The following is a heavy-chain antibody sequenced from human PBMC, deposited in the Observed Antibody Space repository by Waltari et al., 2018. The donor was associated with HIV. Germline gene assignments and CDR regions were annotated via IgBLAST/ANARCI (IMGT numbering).Heavy chain of an antibody. V-gene: IGHV1-18*04. D-gene: IGHD2-21*02. CDR3: ARQPHCGGDCYSGFDY. CDR2: ISVYLGST. J-gene: IGHJ4*02. CDR1: RYSFGKYG. Sequence: QVHLEQSGAEVKKPEASVKVSCTTSRYSFGKYGIGWVRQAPGQGLEWMGWISVYLGSTNYEQKFQGRVTMTTDTSTSTAYMELRGLTSDDTAVYYCARQPHCGGDCYSGFDYWGQGTLVTVSS.